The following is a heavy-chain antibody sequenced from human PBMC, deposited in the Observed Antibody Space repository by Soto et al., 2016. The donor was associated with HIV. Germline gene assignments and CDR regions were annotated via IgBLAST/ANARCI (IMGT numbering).Heavy chain of an antibody. CDR2: INPHNGAT. CDR3: ASYGY. J-gene: IGHJ4*02. CDR1: GYTFTDYY. D-gene: IGHD3-16*01. Sequence: QVQLVQSGAEAKKPGASVKVSCKTSGYTFTDYYMHWVRQAPGQGLEWMGWINPHNGATKYAQKLQGRVTMTRNTSISTAYMEVRSLRSDDTAVYYCASYGYWGQGTLVTVSS. V-gene: IGHV1-2*02.